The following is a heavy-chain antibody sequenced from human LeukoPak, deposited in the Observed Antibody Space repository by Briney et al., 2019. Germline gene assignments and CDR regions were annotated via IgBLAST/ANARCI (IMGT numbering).Heavy chain of an antibody. CDR2: IYYSGST. V-gene: IGHV4-39*07. CDR1: GGSISSSSYY. J-gene: IGHJ6*03. Sequence: SETLSLTCTVSGGSISSSSYYWGWIRQPPGKGLEWIGSIYYSGSTYYNSSLKSRVTISVDTSKNQFSLKLSSATAADTAVYYCATLPTLYYCDSSGPTRYYYYMDVWGKGTTVTVSS. D-gene: IGHD3-22*01. CDR3: ATLPTLYYCDSSGPTRYYYYMDV.